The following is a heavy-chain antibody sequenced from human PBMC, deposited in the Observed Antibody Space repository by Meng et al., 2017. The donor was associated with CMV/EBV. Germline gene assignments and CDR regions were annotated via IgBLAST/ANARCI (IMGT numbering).Heavy chain of an antibody. CDR1: GFTFKTAW. V-gene: IGHV3-15*01. J-gene: IGHJ4*02. Sequence: GESLKISCAASGFTFKTAWMNWVRQAPGKGLEWVGRIKSESYGGSADYVAAVKGRFTISGDDSEYTLYLQMNSLKIEDSGVYYCLSEEYGITARLGGQGTLVTVSS. D-gene: IGHD6-6*01. CDR2: IKSESYGGSA. CDR3: LSEEYGITARL.